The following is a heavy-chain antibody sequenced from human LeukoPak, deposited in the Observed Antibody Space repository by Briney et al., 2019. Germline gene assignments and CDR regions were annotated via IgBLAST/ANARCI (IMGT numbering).Heavy chain of an antibody. CDR2: IYYSGST. V-gene: IGHV4-39*07. D-gene: IGHD1-26*01. J-gene: IGHJ5*02. Sequence: SETLSLTCTVSGGSISSSSYYWGWIRQPPGKGLEWIGSIYYSGSTYYNPSLKSRVTISVDTSKNQFSLKLSSVTAADTAVYYCARVLSGSRNWFDPWGQGTLVTVSS. CDR3: ARVLSGSRNWFDP. CDR1: GGSISSSSYY.